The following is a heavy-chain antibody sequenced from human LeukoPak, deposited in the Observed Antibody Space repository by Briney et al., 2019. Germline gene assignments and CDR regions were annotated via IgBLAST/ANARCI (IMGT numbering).Heavy chain of an antibody. V-gene: IGHV1-8*01. Sequence: ASVKVSCKASGYTFTSYDINRVRQATGQGLEWMGWMNPNSGNTGYAQKFLGRVTMTRNTSISTAYMELSSLRSEDTAVYYCARGLSSSWYPYYYYYYGMDVWGQGTTVTVSS. D-gene: IGHD6-13*01. J-gene: IGHJ6*02. CDR2: MNPNSGNT. CDR3: ARGLSSSWYPYYYYYYGMDV. CDR1: GYTFTSYD.